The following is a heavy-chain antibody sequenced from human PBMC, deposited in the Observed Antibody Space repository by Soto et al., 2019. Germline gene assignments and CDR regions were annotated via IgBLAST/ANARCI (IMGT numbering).Heavy chain of an antibody. CDR3: ATLARGGPVTLPLDA. CDR2: ISTRSSLI. D-gene: IGHD3-10*01. V-gene: IGHV3-21*01. J-gene: IGHJ5*02. CDR1: GYMFSSYT. Sequence: GGSLRLSCAASGYMFSSYTINWVRLGPGKGLEWVSSISTRSSLIYYADSVNGRFTISRDNAKSSAYLQMNSLRAEDTAIYYCATLARGGPVTLPLDAWGQGTLVTVSS.